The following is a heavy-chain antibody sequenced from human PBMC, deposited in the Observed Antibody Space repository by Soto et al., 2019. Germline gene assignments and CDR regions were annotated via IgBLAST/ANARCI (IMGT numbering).Heavy chain of an antibody. Sequence: GGSLRLSCAASGFTFNSNWMDWVRQAPGKGLEWVANINQDGSEKNYVDSVKCRFTISRDNAKNSLYLQMSSLTAEDSALYYCSKSLDYWGQGALVTVSS. CDR2: INQDGSEK. CDR3: SKSLDY. V-gene: IGHV3-7*01. CDR1: GFTFNSNW. J-gene: IGHJ4*02.